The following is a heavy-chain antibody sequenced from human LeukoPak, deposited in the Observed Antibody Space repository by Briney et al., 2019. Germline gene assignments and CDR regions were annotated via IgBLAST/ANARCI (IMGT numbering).Heavy chain of an antibody. CDR1: GGSFSGYY. J-gene: IGHJ5*02. CDR2: INHSGST. D-gene: IGHD4-23*01. V-gene: IGHV4-34*01. CDR3: ARFTYRGYWFDP. Sequence: SETLSLTCAVYGGSFSGYYWSWIRQPPGKGLEWIGEINHSGSTNYNPSLKSRVTISVDTSKNQFSLKLSSVTAADTAVYYCARFTYRGYWFDPWGQGTLVTVSS.